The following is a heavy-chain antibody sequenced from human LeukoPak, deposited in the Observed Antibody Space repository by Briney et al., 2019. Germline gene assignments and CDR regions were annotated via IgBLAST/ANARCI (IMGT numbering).Heavy chain of an antibody. CDR3: SRARARDGTTSPFDT. D-gene: IGHD4-11*01. V-gene: IGHV1-2*02. CDR1: EYTLTTHF. Sequence: ASVRVSCTASEYTLTTHFMHSVPAAPGQGLEWMGWIDPNTGDTNYSQNLQGRATMTRDTSIDAAYMEFTSPGSDDTAAYYCSRARARDGTTSPFDTPGPGAMVTVSS. J-gene: IGHJ3*02. CDR2: IDPNTGDT.